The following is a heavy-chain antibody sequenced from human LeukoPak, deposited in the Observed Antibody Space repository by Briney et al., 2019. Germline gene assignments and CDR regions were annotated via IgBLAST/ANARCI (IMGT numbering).Heavy chain of an antibody. CDR2: LNWNGAST. D-gene: IGHD3-9*01. Sequence: GGSLRLSCAASGFTFDDYGLSWVRQVPGKGLEWVSGLNWNGASTGYADSVKGRFTISRDNAKNSLYLQMNSLRAEDTAVYYCASLTGYYKMSVYWGQGTLVTVSS. J-gene: IGHJ4*02. CDR1: GFTFDDYG. V-gene: IGHV3-20*04. CDR3: ASLTGYYKMSVY.